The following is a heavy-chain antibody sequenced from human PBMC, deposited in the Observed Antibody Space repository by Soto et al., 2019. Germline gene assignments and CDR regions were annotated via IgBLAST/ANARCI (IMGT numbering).Heavy chain of an antibody. CDR2: ISGNNGNT. D-gene: IGHD1-26*01. CDR1: GYTFTNYG. CDR3: MRAAREFSGSDCIY. J-gene: IGHJ4*02. V-gene: IGHV1-18*01. Sequence: QVQLVQSGAEVKKPGASVKVSCKASGYTFTNYGINWVRQAPGQGLEWMGWISGNNGNTNYAQNLQGRVTMTTDTSTNTAYMEVRGLSSNDTAVDYCMRAAREFSGSDCIYWGQGTVVTVSS.